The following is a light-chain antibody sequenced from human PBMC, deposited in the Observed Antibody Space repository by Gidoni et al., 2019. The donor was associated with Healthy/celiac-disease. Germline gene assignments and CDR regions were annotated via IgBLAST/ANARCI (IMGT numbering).Light chain of an antibody. CDR2: AAS. CDR3: QQGYSTLWT. Sequence: IQMTQSPSSLSASVGDRVTITCRASQSISSYLNWYQQKPGKATKILIYAASSLQSGVPSRFSGSGSGTDFTLTISSLQPEDFATYYCQQGYSTLWTFGQGTKVEIK. J-gene: IGKJ1*01. CDR1: QSISSY. V-gene: IGKV1-39*01.